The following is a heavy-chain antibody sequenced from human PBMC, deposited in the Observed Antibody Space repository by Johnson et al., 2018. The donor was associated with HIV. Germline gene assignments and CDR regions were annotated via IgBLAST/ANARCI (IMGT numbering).Heavy chain of an antibody. J-gene: IGHJ3*02. CDR2: IKRKTDGGTT. D-gene: IGHD6-13*01. CDR1: GFTFSNAW. CDR3: TTGPRIAAAGSDAFDI. Sequence: DVQVVESGGGLVKPGGSLRLSCAASGFTFSNAWMSWVRQAPGKGLEWVGRIKRKTDGGTTDYAAPVKGRFTIPRDDSKNTLYLQMNSLKTEDTAVYYCTTGPRIAAAGSDAFDIWGQGTMVTVSS. V-gene: IGHV3-15*01.